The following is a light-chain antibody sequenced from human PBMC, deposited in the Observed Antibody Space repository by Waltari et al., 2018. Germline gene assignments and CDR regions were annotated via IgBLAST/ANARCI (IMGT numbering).Light chain of an antibody. J-gene: IGLJ1*01. CDR3: CSYAGSGTYV. CDR2: EVI. CDR1: TSDVGTYNL. V-gene: IGLV2-23*02. Sequence: QSALTQPASVSGTPGPSIPISCPGTTSDVGTYNLLSWYQQPPGKAPKLMICEVIKRPSGVSDRFSGSKSGNTASLTISGLQAEDEADYYCCSYAGSGTYVFGTGTKVTVL.